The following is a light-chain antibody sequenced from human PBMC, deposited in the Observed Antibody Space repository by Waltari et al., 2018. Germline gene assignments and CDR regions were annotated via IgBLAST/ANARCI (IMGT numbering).Light chain of an antibody. Sequence: QSALTQPASVSGSPGQSITISCSGASRDVGGHDHVSWYQQHPGKVPTLILYDVNKWPSVVCNRFSGSKSGNTASLTISGLQAEDEADYYCASFASGTTVVFGGGTKVTVL. CDR2: DVN. CDR1: SRDVGGHDH. CDR3: ASFASGTTVV. J-gene: IGLJ3*02. V-gene: IGLV2-14*01.